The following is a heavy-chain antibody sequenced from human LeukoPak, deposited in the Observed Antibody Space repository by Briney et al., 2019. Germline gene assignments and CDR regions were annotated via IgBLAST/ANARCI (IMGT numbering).Heavy chain of an antibody. CDR1: GYTFTGYY. CDR2: INPNSGGT. V-gene: IGHV1-2*02. D-gene: IGHD2-15*01. J-gene: IGHJ4*02. Sequence: ASVTVSCTASGYTFTGYYMHWVRQAPGQGLEWMGWINPNSGGTNYAQKFQGRVTMTRDTSISTAYMELSRLRSDDTAVYYCARPRCCSGGSCYRHYFDYWGQGTLVTVSS. CDR3: ARPRCCSGGSCYRHYFDY.